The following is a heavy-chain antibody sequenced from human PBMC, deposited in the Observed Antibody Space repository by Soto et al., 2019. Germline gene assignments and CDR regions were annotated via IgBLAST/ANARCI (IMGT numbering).Heavy chain of an antibody. V-gene: IGHV3-7*01. Sequence: EVKLVESVGGLVQPGGSLRLSCAASGFSLSSYWMSWVRQAPGKGLEWVANMNQDGSESDYVGSVKGRFTFTRDNAKNSLYLQMNSLRAEDTAVYYCARLSTSAGRRDLACWGQGTLVTVSS. CDR1: GFSLSSYW. CDR3: ARLSTSAGRRDLAC. CDR2: MNQDGSES. J-gene: IGHJ4*02.